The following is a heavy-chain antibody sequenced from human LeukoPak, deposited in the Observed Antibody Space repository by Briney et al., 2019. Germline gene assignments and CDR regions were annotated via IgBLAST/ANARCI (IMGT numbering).Heavy chain of an antibody. V-gene: IGHV3-48*02. D-gene: IGHD3-16*02. Sequence: PGGSLRLSCAASGFPFSSYSMNWVRQAPGKGLEWVSFISGSGSSIYYADSVKGRFTISRDTAKNSLYLQMNSLRDEDMAMYYCARDLSRSRPFDYWGQGTLVTVSS. CDR1: GFPFSSYS. J-gene: IGHJ4*02. CDR2: ISGSGSSI. CDR3: ARDLSRSRPFDY.